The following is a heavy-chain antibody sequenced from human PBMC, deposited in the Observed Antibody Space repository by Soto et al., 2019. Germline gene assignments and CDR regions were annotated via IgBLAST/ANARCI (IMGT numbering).Heavy chain of an antibody. CDR2: IFYAGNT. CDR1: GCSLRRSRSL. D-gene: IGHD6-13*01. J-gene: IGHJ5*02. CDR3: ARQAAAPGIDLWFDP. Sequence: SETLSPTCNVSGCSLRRSRSLLAWFRPPPGKELEWIANIFYAGNTYYNPSLKSRVTVSVDTSKNQFSLKLDSVTAADTAVYYCARQAAAPGIDLWFDPWGQGTLVTVSS. V-gene: IGHV4-39*01.